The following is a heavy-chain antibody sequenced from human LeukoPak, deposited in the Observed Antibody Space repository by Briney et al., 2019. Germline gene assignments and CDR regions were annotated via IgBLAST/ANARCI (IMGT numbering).Heavy chain of an antibody. J-gene: IGHJ3*02. CDR2: IYYSGST. CDR3: AGSKWELVFYAFDM. D-gene: IGHD1-26*01. CDR1: GGSISSSSYY. Sequence: SETLSLTCTVSGGSISSSSYYWGWIRQPPGKGLEWIGSIYYSGSTYYNPSLKSRVTISVDTSKNQFSLKLSSVTAADTAVYYCAGSKWELVFYAFDMWAKGQWSPSL. V-gene: IGHV4-39*07.